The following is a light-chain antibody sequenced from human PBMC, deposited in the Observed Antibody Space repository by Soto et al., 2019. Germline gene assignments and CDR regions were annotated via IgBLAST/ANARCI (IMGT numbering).Light chain of an antibody. V-gene: IGKV1-39*01. CDR1: QSISSF. CDR2: SAS. J-gene: IGKJ1*01. CDR3: QQSYSTPRS. Sequence: DIQMTQSPSSLSASLGDRVSITCRASQSISSFLKWYQQKPGKAPKLLIYSASILQSGVPSRFSGSGSGTDFTLTISSLQPEDFATYYCQQSYSTPRSFGQGTKVEIK.